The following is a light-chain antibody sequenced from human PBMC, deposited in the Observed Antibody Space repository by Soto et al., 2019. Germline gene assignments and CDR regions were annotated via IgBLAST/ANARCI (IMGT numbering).Light chain of an antibody. CDR1: QSVSSY. V-gene: IGKV3-11*01. J-gene: IGKJ5*01. CDR2: DAS. CDR3: QQHSNWPRT. Sequence: EIVLPQAPATLTVSPGERATLSCRASQSVSSYLAWYQQKPGQAPRLLIYDASNRATGFPARFSGSGSATDFTLTIRSLATEPFPFYSCQQHSNWPRTFGQGTRLEIK.